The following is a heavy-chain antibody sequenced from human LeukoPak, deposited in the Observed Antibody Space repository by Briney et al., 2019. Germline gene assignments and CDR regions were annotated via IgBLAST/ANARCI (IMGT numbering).Heavy chain of an antibody. CDR3: ARGGNYWPQWWFDP. CDR1: GGSISSYY. V-gene: IGHV4-59*01. J-gene: IGHJ5*02. D-gene: IGHD1-26*01. CDR2: IYYTGST. Sequence: SETLPLTCTVSGGSISSYYWSWIRQPPGKGLEWIGYIYYTGSTSYNPSLKSRVTMSLDASKNQFSLELNSVTPADTAVYYCARGGNYWPQWWFDPWGRGTLVSVSS.